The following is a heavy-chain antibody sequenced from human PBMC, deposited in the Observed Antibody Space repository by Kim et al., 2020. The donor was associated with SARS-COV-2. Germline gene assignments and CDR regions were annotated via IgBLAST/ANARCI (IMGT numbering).Heavy chain of an antibody. Sequence: GGSLRLSCAASGFSVSSNYMTWVRQAPGKGLEWVSLIYSGGSTYYADSVKGRFTISRDNSKNTVYLQMDSLRAEDTAVYFCARDSPYCGGDCPWGRGTLVTVSS. V-gene: IGHV3-66*01. CDR3: ARDSPYCGGDCP. CDR1: GFSVSSNY. J-gene: IGHJ5*02. CDR2: IYSGGST. D-gene: IGHD2-21*01.